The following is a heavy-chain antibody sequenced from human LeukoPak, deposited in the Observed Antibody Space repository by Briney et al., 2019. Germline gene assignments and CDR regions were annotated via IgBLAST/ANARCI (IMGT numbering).Heavy chain of an antibody. CDR2: IIPILGIA. CDR3: ARDPRIKDHSSGYDDY. D-gene: IGHD3-22*01. V-gene: IGHV1-69*04. CDR1: GGTFSSYT. J-gene: IGHJ4*02. Sequence: SVKVSCKASGGTFSSYTISWVRQAPGQGLEWMGRIIPILGIANCAQKFQGRVTITADKSTSTAYMELSSLRSEDTAVYYCARDPRIKDHSSGYDDYWGQGTLVTVSS.